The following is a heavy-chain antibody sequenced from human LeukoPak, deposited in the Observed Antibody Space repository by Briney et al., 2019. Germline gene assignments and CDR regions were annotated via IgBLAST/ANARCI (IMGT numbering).Heavy chain of an antibody. V-gene: IGHV3-53*01. D-gene: IGHD5-18*01. CDR1: GFTVSSTY. CDR2: IYSGGST. Sequence: GESLKISCAASGFTVSSTYMSWVRQAPGKGLEWVSVIYSGGSTYYADSVKGRFTISRDNSKNTLYLQMNSLRAEDTAVYYCAGHTAMAPFDYWGQGTLVTVSS. J-gene: IGHJ4*02. CDR3: AGHTAMAPFDY.